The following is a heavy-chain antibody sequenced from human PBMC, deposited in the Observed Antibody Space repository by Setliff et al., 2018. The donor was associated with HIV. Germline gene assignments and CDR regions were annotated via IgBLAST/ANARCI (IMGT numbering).Heavy chain of an antibody. V-gene: IGHV4-34*01. Sequence: PSETLSLTCAVYGGSFSGYYWSWIRQPPGKGLEWIGEINHSGSTNYNPSLKSRVTISVDTSKKQFSLKLSSVTAADTAVYYCARDFSGSSPNPDHYYYYMDVWGKGTTVTVSS. CDR3: ARDFSGSSPNPDHYYYYMDV. J-gene: IGHJ6*03. CDR2: INHSGST. D-gene: IGHD1-26*01. CDR1: GGSFSGYY.